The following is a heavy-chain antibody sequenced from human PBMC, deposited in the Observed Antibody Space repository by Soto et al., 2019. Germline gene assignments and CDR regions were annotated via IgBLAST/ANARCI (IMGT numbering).Heavy chain of an antibody. CDR3: ARDDQWLGFDY. CDR1: GYSLSEFS. D-gene: IGHD6-19*01. V-gene: IGHV1-24*01. CDR2: IDPDNGNT. J-gene: IGHJ4*02. Sequence: ASVKVSCKVTGYSLSEFSMHWVRQAPGKGLEWMGGIDPDNGNTTPAQKLQGRVTMTKDTSTSTAYMELRSLRSDDTAVYYCARDDQWLGFDYWGQGTLVTVSS.